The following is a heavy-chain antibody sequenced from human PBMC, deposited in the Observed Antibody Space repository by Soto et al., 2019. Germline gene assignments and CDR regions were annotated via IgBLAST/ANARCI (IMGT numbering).Heavy chain of an antibody. CDR3: ARLVVYYDIYDAFDI. CDR1: GFTFSDYY. V-gene: IGHV3-11*06. J-gene: IGHJ3*02. CDR2: ISSSSSYT. D-gene: IGHD3-22*01. Sequence: QVQLVESGGGLVKPGGSLRLSCAASGFTFSDYYMSWIRQAPGKGLEWVSYISSSSSYTNYADSVKGRFTISRDNAKNSLYLQMNSLRAEDTAVYYCARLVVYYDIYDAFDIWGQGTMVTVSS.